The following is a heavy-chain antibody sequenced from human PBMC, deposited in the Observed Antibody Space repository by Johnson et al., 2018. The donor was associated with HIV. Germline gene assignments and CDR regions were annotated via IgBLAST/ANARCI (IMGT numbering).Heavy chain of an antibody. Sequence: VQLVESGGGLVQPGRSLRLSCAASGFTFDDYAMHWVRQAPGKGLEWVSGISWNSGSIGYADSVKGRFTISRDNAKNSLYLQMNSLIAEDTALYYCAKKLGPGAISDGGAFDIWGQGTMVTVSS. D-gene: IGHD2-21*01. CDR1: GFTFDDYA. CDR3: AKKLGPGAISDGGAFDI. J-gene: IGHJ3*02. CDR2: ISWNSGSI. V-gene: IGHV3-9*01.